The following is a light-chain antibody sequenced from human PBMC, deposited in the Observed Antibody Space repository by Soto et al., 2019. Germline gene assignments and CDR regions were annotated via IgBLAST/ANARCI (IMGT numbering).Light chain of an antibody. CDR1: QDIRSY. CDR2: ATS. Sequence: DIGMTKSPASLSASVGDRVTITCRTSQDIRSYLNWYQQRPGKAPKLLIYATSSLQSGVPSRFSGSGSGTDFALTISSLQPEDFATYYCQQSYSTPRTFGQGTKVDIK. CDR3: QQSYSTPRT. V-gene: IGKV1-39*01. J-gene: IGKJ2*01.